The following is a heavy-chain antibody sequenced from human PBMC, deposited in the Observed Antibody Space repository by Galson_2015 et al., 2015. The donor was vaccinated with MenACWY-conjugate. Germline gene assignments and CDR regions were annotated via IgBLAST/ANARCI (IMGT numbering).Heavy chain of an antibody. Sequence: SVKVSCKASGYTFIDYYMHWVRQAPGQGLEWMGIINPSGGSISYAQKFRGRVTMTRDTSTSTVYMELSSLTSDDAALYYCAREGRNWNPDYWGQGTLVTVPS. J-gene: IGHJ4*02. V-gene: IGHV1-46*01. CDR2: INPSGGSI. CDR1: GYTFIDYY. CDR3: AREGRNWNPDY. D-gene: IGHD1-1*01.